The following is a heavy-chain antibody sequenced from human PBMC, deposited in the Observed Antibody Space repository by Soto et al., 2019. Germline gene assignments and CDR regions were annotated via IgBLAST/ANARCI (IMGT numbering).Heavy chain of an antibody. Sequence: SQTLSLTCAVSGDSVSSNSAAWNWIRQSPSRGLEWLGRTYYRSRWYSDYAGSVKSRITINADTSKNQFSLHLNSVTPQDTAVYYCARDVSGLNWFDPWGQGTLVTVSS. CDR1: GDSVSSNSAA. CDR2: TYYRSRWYS. V-gene: IGHV6-1*01. J-gene: IGHJ5*02. CDR3: ARDVSGLNWFDP. D-gene: IGHD5-12*01.